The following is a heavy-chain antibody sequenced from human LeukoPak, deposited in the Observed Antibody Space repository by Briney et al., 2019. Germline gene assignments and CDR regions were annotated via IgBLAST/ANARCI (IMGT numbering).Heavy chain of an antibody. D-gene: IGHD6-19*01. V-gene: IGHV1-2*02. J-gene: IGHJ4*02. CDR2: INPNSGGT. Sequence: ASVKVSFKASGYTFIDYYMYWVRQAPGQGLEWMGWINPNSGGTNSAQKFQGRVTMTRDTSISTAYMELSRLRSDDTAVYYCARGGDSGSYGAYWGQGTLVTVSS. CDR1: GYTFIDYY. CDR3: ARGGDSGSYGAY.